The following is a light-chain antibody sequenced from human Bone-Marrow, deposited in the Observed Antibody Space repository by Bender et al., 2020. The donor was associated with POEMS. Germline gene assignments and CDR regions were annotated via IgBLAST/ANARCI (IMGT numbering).Light chain of an antibody. V-gene: IGLV3-21*02. J-gene: IGLJ2*01. CDR1: NIGSTS. CDR3: QVWDSSTGV. Sequence: SYVLTQPPSVSVAPGQTATITCGGNNIGSTSVHWYQQKPDQAPVLVVHDDSARPSGIPERFSGSNSENTATLTISRVEAGDEADYYCQVWDSSTGVFGGGTKLTVL. CDR2: DDS.